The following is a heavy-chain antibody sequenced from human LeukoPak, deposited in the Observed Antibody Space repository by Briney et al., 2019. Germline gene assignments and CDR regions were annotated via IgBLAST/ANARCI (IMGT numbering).Heavy chain of an antibody. CDR3: AKNLDMSFDWLLSYYYMDV. CDR2: ISGSGGST. CDR1: GFTFSSYA. D-gene: IGHD3-9*01. J-gene: IGHJ6*03. Sequence: GGSLRLSCAASGFTFSSYAMSWVRQAPGKGLEWVSAISGSGGSTYYADSVKGRFTIPRDNSKNTLYLQMNSLRAEDTAVYYCAKNLDMSFDWLLSYYYMDVWGKGTTVTVSS. V-gene: IGHV3-23*01.